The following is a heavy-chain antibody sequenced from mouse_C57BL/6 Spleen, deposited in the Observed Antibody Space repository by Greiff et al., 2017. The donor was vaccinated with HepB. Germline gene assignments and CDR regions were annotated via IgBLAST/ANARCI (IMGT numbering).Heavy chain of an antibody. V-gene: IGHV1-15*01. J-gene: IGHJ4*01. CDR1: GYTFTDYE. Sequence: ESGAELVRPGASVTLSCKASGYTFTDYEMHWVKQTPVHGLEWIGAIDPETGGTAYNQKFKGKAILTADKSSSTAYMELRSLTSEDSAVYYCTGVTTDYAMDYWGQGTSVTVSS. CDR2: IDPETGGT. CDR3: TGVTTDYAMDY. D-gene: IGHD2-2*01.